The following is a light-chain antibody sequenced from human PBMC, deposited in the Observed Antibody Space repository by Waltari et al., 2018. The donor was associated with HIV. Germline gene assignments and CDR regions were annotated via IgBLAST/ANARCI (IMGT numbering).Light chain of an antibody. CDR1: SSDVAGYNY. CDR3: SSYTSTYV. V-gene: IGLV2-14*01. J-gene: IGLJ1*01. CDR2: DVS. Sequence: QSALTQPASVSGSPGQSITISCTGTSSDVAGYNYVSWYQQHPGKAPKLMIYDVSNRPSGVSNRFSGSKSGNTVSLTISGLQAEDEADYYCSSYTSTYVFGTGTKVTVL.